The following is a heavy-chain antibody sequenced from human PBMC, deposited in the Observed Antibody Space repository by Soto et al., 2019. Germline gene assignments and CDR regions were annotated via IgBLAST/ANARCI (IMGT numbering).Heavy chain of an antibody. D-gene: IGHD6-19*01. Sequence: LSLTCAISGDSVSSNTAAWNWIRSSPSRGLEWLGRTYYRSNWRHDYAVSVRSRITVNPDTSKNHFSLQLNSVTPDDTAVYYCARGVAGSGFDLWGQGTLVTVSS. CDR2: TYYRSNWRH. J-gene: IGHJ4*02. V-gene: IGHV6-1*01. CDR1: GDSVSSNTAA. CDR3: ARGVAGSGFDL.